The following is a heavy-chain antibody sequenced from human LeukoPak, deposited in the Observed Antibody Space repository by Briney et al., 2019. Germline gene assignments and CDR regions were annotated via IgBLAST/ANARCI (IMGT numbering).Heavy chain of an antibody. CDR3: AKGHRGYSSSWYDY. D-gene: IGHD6-13*01. Sequence: GGSLRLFCSASGFSFSGYAMSWVRQAPGKGPELVSANSGSGVSTYYADSVKGRFTIPRDNSKNTLYLQMNSLRAEDTAVYYCAKGHRGYSSSWYDYWGQGTLVSVSS. J-gene: IGHJ4*02. V-gene: IGHV3-23*01. CDR2: NSGSGVST. CDR1: GFSFSGYA.